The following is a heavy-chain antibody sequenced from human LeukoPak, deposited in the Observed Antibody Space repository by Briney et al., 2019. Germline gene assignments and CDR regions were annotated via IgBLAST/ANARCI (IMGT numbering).Heavy chain of an antibody. V-gene: IGHV3-74*01. D-gene: IGHD3-22*01. J-gene: IGHJ4*02. CDR3: ARIVVGVYFDY. CDR2: INSDGSST. Sequence: GGSLRLSCAASGFTFSSYWMHWVRQAPGKGLVWVSRINSDGSSTSYADSVKGRFTISRDNAKNTLYLQMNSLRAEDTALYYCARIVVGVYFDYWGQGTLVTVSS. CDR1: GFTFSSYW.